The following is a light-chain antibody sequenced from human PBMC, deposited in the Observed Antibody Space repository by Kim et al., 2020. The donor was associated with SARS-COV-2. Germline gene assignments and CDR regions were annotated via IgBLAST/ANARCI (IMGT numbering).Light chain of an antibody. CDR1: QSVTSNH. J-gene: IGKJ1*01. CDR3: HQGTISRT. Sequence: IVLTQSPGTLSLSPGERATLSCRASQSVTSNHLAWYQQKPGQAPRLLIYGASRRATGIPSRFSGSGSGTDFTLTISRLEPEDFAVYFCHQGTISRTFGQGTKVDIK. V-gene: IGKV3-20*01. CDR2: GAS.